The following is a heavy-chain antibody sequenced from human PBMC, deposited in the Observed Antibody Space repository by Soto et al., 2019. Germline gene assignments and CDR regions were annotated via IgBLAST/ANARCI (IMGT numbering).Heavy chain of an antibody. J-gene: IGHJ1*01. CDR1: GYKVSTWHNFTSYW. CDR2: IYPGDSDT. Sequence: GESLKISCMGSGYKVSTWHNFTSYWIAWVRQMPGEGLEWMGIIYPGDSDTRYSPSFQGQVTISADKSINSVYLQWSSLKASDTATYYCARPQGPRRYFQHWGQGTLVTVSS. CDR3: ARPQGPRRYFQH. V-gene: IGHV5-51*01.